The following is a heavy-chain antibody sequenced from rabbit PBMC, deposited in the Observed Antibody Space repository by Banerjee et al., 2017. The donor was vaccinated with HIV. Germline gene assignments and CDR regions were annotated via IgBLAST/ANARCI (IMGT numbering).Heavy chain of an antibody. Sequence: QEQLEESGGDLVKPEGSLTLTCKGSGFSFSSGHDMCWVRQAPGKGLEWIACIDVGDGKTYYASWVNGRFTISKASSTTVTLQMTSLAAADTATYFCARDFKLWGPGTLVTVS. V-gene: IGHV1S45*01. CDR3: ARDFKL. CDR1: GFSFSSGHD. CDR2: IDVGDGKT. J-gene: IGHJ4*01.